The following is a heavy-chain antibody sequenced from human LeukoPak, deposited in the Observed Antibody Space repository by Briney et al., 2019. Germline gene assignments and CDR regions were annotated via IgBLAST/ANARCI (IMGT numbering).Heavy chain of an antibody. V-gene: IGHV4-34*01. CDR1: GGSFSGYY. CDR2: INHSGST. D-gene: IGHD3-3*01. CDR3: ARALGFDDFWSGASSYYFGY. Sequence: PSETLSLTCAVYGGSFSGYYWSWIRQPPGEGLEWIGEINHSGSTNYNPSLKSRVTISVDTSKNQFSLKLSSVTAADTAVYYCARALGFDDFWSGASSYYFGYWGQGTLVTVSS. J-gene: IGHJ4*02.